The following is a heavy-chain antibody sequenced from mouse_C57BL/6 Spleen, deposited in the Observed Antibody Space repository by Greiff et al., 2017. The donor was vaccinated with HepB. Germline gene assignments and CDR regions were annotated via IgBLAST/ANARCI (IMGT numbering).Heavy chain of an antibody. Sequence: EVKLMESGGGLVKPGGSLKLSCAASGFTFSSYAMSWVRQTPEKRLEWVATISDGGSYTYYPDNVKGRFTISRDNAKNNLYLQMSHLKSEDTAMYYCARDRDYYGSSFDVDYWGQGTTLTVSS. V-gene: IGHV5-4*01. CDR2: ISDGGSYT. CDR1: GFTFSSYA. CDR3: ARDRDYYGSSFDVDY. J-gene: IGHJ2*01. D-gene: IGHD1-1*01.